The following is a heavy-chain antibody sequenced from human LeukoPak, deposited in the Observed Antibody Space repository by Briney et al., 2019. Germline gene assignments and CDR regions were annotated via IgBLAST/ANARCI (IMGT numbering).Heavy chain of an antibody. J-gene: IGHJ4*02. Sequence: GESLKISCKGSGYSFTSYWIGWVRQMPGKGLEWMGIIYPGDSDTRYSPSFQGQVTISADKSISTAYLQWSSLKASDTAMYYCARLYGSGSYYNPLGYWGQGTLVTVCS. CDR2: IYPGDSDT. D-gene: IGHD3-10*01. V-gene: IGHV5-51*01. CDR3: ARLYGSGSYYNPLGY. CDR1: GYSFTSYW.